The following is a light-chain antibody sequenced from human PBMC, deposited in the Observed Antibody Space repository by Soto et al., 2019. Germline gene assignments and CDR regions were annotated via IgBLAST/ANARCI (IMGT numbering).Light chain of an antibody. V-gene: IGLV7-46*01. J-gene: IGLJ1*01. Sequence: QSVVTQSPSLTVSPGGTVTLTCGSSTGAVTNGHYPYWFQQKPGQAPRTLIYDTTNRHSWTPARFSGSLLGGKAALTLSGAQPEDEAEYYCLLSYNGPYVFGTGTKVNVL. CDR2: DTT. CDR1: TGAVTNGHY. CDR3: LLSYNGPYV.